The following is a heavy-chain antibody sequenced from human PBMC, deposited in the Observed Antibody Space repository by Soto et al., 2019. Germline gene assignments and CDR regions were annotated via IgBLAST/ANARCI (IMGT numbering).Heavy chain of an antibody. J-gene: IGHJ6*03. V-gene: IGHV4-59*01. D-gene: IGHD6-6*01. Sequence: PSETLSLTCTVSGGSISSYYWSWIRQPPGKGLEWIGYIYYSGSTNYNPSLKSRVTISVDTSKSQFSLKLSSVTAADTAVYYCARSYSSSAGVYYYYYYMDVWGKGTTVTVSS. CDR3: ARSYSSSAGVYYYYYYMDV. CDR1: GGSISSYY. CDR2: IYYSGST.